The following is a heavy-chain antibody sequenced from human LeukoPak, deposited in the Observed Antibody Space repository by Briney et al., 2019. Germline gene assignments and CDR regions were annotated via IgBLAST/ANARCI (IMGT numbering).Heavy chain of an antibody. V-gene: IGHV4-59*01. D-gene: IGHD1-26*01. Sequence: SETLSLTCTVSGGSISSYYWSWIRQPPGKGLEWIGHIYYSGSTNYNPSLKSRVTISVDTSKNQFSLKLSSVTAADTAVYYCARDLGSYYFDYWGQGTLVTVSS. CDR1: GGSISSYY. CDR3: ARDLGSYYFDY. CDR2: IYYSGST. J-gene: IGHJ4*02.